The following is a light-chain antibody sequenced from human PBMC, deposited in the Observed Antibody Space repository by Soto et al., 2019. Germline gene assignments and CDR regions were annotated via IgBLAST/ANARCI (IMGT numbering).Light chain of an antibody. CDR3: QQCGSSPWT. J-gene: IGKJ1*01. CDR1: QTGSSKY. CDR2: GTS. Sequence: EIVLTQSPGTLSLSPGERGALSCIASQTGSSKYLSWYKQKPGQAPRLLIYGTSTRATGVPDRFSGGGSGTDFTLTISRLEPEDFAVYYCQQCGSSPWTFGQGTKVDIK. V-gene: IGKV3-20*01.